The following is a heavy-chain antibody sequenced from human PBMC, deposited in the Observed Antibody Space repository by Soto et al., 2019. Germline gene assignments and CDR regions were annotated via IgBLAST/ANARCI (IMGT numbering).Heavy chain of an antibody. CDR1: GFIFSNHG. CDR3: ARDLDITNRYSWFDP. D-gene: IGHD2-8*01. J-gene: IGHJ5*02. V-gene: IGHV3-33*01. CDR2: IWHDGSNK. Sequence: PGGSLRLSCAASGFIFSNHGMHWVRQAPGKGLEWVAIIWHDGSNKYYADSVKGRFTISRDNSKNTLWLQMNSLRADDTAVYYCARDLDITNRYSWFDPWGQGTLVTVSS.